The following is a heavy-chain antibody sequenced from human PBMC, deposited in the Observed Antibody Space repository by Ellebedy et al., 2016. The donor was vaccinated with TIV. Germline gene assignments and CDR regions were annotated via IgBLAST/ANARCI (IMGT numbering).Heavy chain of an antibody. CDR1: GFTFSNYA. CDR3: ARDRGYKVAGPNGDWYFDL. J-gene: IGHJ2*01. D-gene: IGHD5-12*01. CDR2: IANAGSYK. Sequence: GESLKISCAASGFTFSNYAMNWVRQARGKGLEWVAVIANAGSYKHYADSVKGRFTISRDNPQNTLDLHMNSLRVEDTALYHCARDRGYKVAGPNGDWYFDLWGRGTLVTVSS. V-gene: IGHV3-30-3*01.